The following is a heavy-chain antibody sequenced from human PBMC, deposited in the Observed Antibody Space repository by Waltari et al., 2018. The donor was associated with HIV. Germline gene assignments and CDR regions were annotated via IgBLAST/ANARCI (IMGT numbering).Heavy chain of an antibody. D-gene: IGHD4-17*01. CDR2: IYHSGTT. V-gene: IGHV4-38-2*01. J-gene: IGHJ6*02. CDR3: ARGADRGDDRRDYYGMDV. Sequence: QVQLHESGPGLVKPSETLSLTCGVSGYSISSGYLWGWIRQAPGKGLEWIGHIYHSGTTNYNPSLQSRGTLSVDTSKNQFSLRLNSVTAADTAVYLCARGADRGDDRRDYYGMDVWGQGTTVTVSS. CDR1: GYSISSGYL.